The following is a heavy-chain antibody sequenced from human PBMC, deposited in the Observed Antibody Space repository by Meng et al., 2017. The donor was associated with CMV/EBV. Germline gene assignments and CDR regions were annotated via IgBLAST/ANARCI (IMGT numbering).Heavy chain of an antibody. CDR1: GGSISSYY. D-gene: IGHD3-22*01. CDR2: IYTSGST. Sequence: GELKESGPGLLKPSEPPSPTCTCSGGSISSYYWSWIRQPAGKGLEWIGRIYTSGSTNYNPSLKSRVTMSVDTSKNQFSLKLSSVTAADTAVYYCARGGLYYYDSSGHFDYWGQGTLVTVSS. CDR3: ARGGLYYYDSSGHFDY. V-gene: IGHV4-4*07. J-gene: IGHJ4*02.